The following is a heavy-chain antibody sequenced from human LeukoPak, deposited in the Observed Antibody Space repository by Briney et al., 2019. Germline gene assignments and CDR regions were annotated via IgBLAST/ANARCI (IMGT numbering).Heavy chain of an antibody. D-gene: IGHD3-16*01. J-gene: IGHJ4*02. CDR1: GFTFSSYA. V-gene: IGHV3-30*04. CDR2: ISYDGSNK. CDR3: CLLDC. Sequence: GSLRLSCAASGFTFSSYAMHWVRQAPGKGLEWVAVISYDGSNKYYADSVKGRFTISRDNSKNTLYLQMNSLRAEDTAVYYCCLLDCWGQGTLVTVSS.